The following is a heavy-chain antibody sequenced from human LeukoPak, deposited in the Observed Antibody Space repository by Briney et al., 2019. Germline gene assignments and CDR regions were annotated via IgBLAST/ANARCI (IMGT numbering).Heavy chain of an antibody. CDR3: AREEYSVRRGARLDH. J-gene: IGHJ4*02. Sequence: GSLRLSCAASGFTFNNYWMHWVRQAPGKGLVWVSRINSDGSSTGYADSVRGRFTISRDTAKNTLYLQINSVRVEDTAMYYCAREEYSVRRGARLDHWGQGTLVPVSS. CDR1: GFTFNNYW. D-gene: IGHD4-11*01. CDR2: INSDGSST. V-gene: IGHV3-74*01.